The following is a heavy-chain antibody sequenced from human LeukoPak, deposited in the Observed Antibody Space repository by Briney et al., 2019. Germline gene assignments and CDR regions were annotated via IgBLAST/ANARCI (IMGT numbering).Heavy chain of an antibody. CDR2: IYPGGSDT. CDR3: ARRGLSDSRGLYYYMDV. CDR1: GYSLTSYW. V-gene: IGHV5-51*01. J-gene: IGHJ6*03. D-gene: IGHD3-22*01. Sequence: GESLKISCKGSGYSLTSYWIGWVRQMPGKGLEWMGIIYPGGSDTRYSPSFQGQVTISADKSISTAYLQWSSLKASDTAMYYCARRGLSDSRGLYYYMDVWGKGTTVTVSS.